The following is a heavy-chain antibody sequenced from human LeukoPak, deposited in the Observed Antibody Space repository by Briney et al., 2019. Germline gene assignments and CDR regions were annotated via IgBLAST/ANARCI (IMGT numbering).Heavy chain of an antibody. CDR2: INPSGGST. CDR1: GYTFTSYY. D-gene: IGHD3-22*01. V-gene: IGHV1-46*01. CDR3: ARSVVTLYYYDSSGRLGDY. J-gene: IGHJ4*02. Sequence: ASMKVSCKASGYTFTSYYMHWVRQAPGQGLEWMGIINPSGGSTSYAQKFQGRVTMTRDTSTSTVYMELSSLRSEDTAVYYCARSVVTLYYYDSSGRLGDYWGQGTLVTVSS.